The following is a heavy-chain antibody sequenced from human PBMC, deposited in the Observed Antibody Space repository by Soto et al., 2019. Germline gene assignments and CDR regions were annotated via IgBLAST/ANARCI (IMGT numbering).Heavy chain of an antibody. J-gene: IGHJ2*01. D-gene: IGHD6-19*01. CDR1: GFTFSNAW. V-gene: IGHV3-15*01. CDR3: TTNGISSGWDWYFDL. CDR2: IKSKTDGGPT. Sequence: EVQLVESGGGLVKPGGSLRLSCAASGFTFSNAWMSWVRQAPGKGWYWVGRIKSKTDGGPTDNAAPVKGRFTISRDDSKNTLYLQMNSLKTEDTAVYYCTTNGISSGWDWYFDLWGRGTLVTVSS.